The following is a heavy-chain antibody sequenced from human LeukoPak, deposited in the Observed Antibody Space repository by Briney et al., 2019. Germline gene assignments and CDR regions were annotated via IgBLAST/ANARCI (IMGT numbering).Heavy chain of an antibody. CDR2: IPYDGSNK. D-gene: IGHD3-10*01. Sequence: GGSLRLSCAASGFTFSSYAMHWVRQAPGKGLEWVAVIPYDGSNKYYADSVKGRFTISRDNSKNTLYLQMNSLRAEDTAVYYCARTFYGSGRPPLSWGQGTLVTVSS. J-gene: IGHJ5*02. V-gene: IGHV3-30-3*01. CDR3: ARTFYGSGRPPLS. CDR1: GFTFSSYA.